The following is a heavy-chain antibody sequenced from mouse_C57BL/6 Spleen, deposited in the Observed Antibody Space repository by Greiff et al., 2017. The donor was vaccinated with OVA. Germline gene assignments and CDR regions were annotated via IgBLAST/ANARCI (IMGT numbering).Heavy chain of an antibody. CDR3: ARMDY. Sequence: EVQLVESGGGLVKPGGSLKLSCAASGFTFSDYGMHWFRQAPEKGLEWVAYISSGSSTIYYADTVKGRFTISRDNAKNTLFLQMTSLRSEDTAMYYCARMDYWGQGTSVTVSS. CDR1: GFTFSDYG. V-gene: IGHV5-17*01. CDR2: ISSGSSTI. J-gene: IGHJ4*01.